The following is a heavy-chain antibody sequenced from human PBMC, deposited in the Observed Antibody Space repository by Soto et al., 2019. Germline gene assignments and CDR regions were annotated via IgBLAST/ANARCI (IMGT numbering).Heavy chain of an antibody. D-gene: IGHD3-10*01. CDR1: GFTFSSYD. J-gene: IGHJ4*02. V-gene: IGHV3-23*01. CDR2: ISGSGGST. CDR3: AKNKLPYYGSGTNFDY. Sequence: EVQLLESGGGLVKPGGSLRLSCAASGFTFSSYDMSWIRQAPGKGLEWVSAISGSGGSTYYADSVKGRFTISRDNSKNRLYLQMNSLRAEDTAVYYCAKNKLPYYGSGTNFDYWGQGPVVTVSS.